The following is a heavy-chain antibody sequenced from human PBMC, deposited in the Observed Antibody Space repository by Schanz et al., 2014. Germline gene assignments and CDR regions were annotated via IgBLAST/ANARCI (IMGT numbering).Heavy chain of an antibody. V-gene: IGHV3-9*01. J-gene: IGHJ6*03. Sequence: VQLVESGGGLVQPGGSLRLSCAASGFTFSGYSMNWVRQAPGKGLEWVSNIPWNGAAIGYAGSVRGRFTISRDSAKNSLYLQMNSLRPEDTALYYCAKGSRSGSKVMDVWGKGTTXTVSS. D-gene: IGHD3-10*01. CDR1: GFTFSGYS. CDR2: IPWNGAAI. CDR3: AKGSRSGSKVMDV.